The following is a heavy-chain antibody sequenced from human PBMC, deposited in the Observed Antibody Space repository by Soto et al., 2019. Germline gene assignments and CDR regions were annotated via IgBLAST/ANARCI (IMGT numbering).Heavy chain of an antibody. J-gene: IGHJ5*02. Sequence: EVQLVESGGGVVQPGGSLRLSCAASGFNIGDYWMSWVRQAPGKGLEWVSNIKQDGSEKYYVDSVKGRFTISRDSAKNTLYLQMNSLRVDDTAVYYCARTIVVVVPDNVYHWGHGTLVTVSA. D-gene: IGHD3-22*01. CDR2: IKQDGSEK. V-gene: IGHV3-7*01. CDR3: ARTIVVVVPDNVYH. CDR1: GFNIGDYW.